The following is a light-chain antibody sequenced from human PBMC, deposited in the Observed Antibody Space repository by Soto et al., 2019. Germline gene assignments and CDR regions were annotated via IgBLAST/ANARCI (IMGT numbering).Light chain of an antibody. J-gene: IGLJ2*01. V-gene: IGLV2-14*01. Sequence: QSALTQPASVSGSPGQSITISCTGTSSDVGGYNYVSWYQQHPAKAPTLMIFEVRNRPSGAAYRFSGSRSGNTAYLTSSGLQAEDEADYYCSSYASSTTVVFGGGTQLTVL. CDR1: SSDVGGYNY. CDR3: SSYASSTTVV. CDR2: EVR.